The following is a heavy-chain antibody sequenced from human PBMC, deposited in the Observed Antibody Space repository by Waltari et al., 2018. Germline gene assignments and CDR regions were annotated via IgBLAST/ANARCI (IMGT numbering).Heavy chain of an antibody. Sequence: QVQLQESGPGLVKPSETLSLTCAVSGYSISSGYYWGWIRQPPGKGLEWIGSIYHSGSTYYNPSLKRRVTISVDTSKNQFSRKLSSVTAADTAVYYCAGGTLGCSGGSCYSRGYAFDIWGQGTMVTVSS. V-gene: IGHV4-38-2*01. CDR2: IYHSGST. CDR1: GYSISSGYY. D-gene: IGHD2-15*01. CDR3: AGGTLGCSGGSCYSRGYAFDI. J-gene: IGHJ3*02.